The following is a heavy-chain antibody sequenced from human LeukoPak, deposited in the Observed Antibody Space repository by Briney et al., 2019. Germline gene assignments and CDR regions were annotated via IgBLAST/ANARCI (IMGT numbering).Heavy chain of an antibody. Sequence: SETLSLTCTVSGGSISSGSDYRSWIRQPAGKGLEWIGRIYTSGSTNHNPSLKSRVTISVDTSKNQFSLKLSSVTAADTAVYYCARWGGYSGYERYYYYYYMDVWGKGTTVTVSS. J-gene: IGHJ6*03. D-gene: IGHD5-12*01. CDR3: ARWGGYSGYERYYYYYYMDV. CDR1: GGSISSGSDY. CDR2: IYTSGST. V-gene: IGHV4-61*02.